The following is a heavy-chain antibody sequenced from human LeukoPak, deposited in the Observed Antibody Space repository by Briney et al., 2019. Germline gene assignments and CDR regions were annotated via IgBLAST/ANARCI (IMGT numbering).Heavy chain of an antibody. Sequence: SETLSLTGTVSGGSISSYYWSWIRQPPGKGLEWIGYIYYSGSTNYNPSLKSRVTISVDTSKNQFSLKLSSVTAADTAVYYCARAHRPGYSGSYYGRNAFDIWGQGTMVTVSS. CDR2: IYYSGST. CDR3: ARAHRPGYSGSYYGRNAFDI. V-gene: IGHV4-59*01. CDR1: GGSISSYY. D-gene: IGHD1-26*01. J-gene: IGHJ3*02.